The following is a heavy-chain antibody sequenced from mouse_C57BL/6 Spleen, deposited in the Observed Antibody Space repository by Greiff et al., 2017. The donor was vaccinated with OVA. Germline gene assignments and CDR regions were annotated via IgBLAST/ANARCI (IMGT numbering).Heavy chain of an antibody. CDR1: GYSFTGYY. CDR2: INPSTGGT. CDR3: AGSSSAWFAY. J-gene: IGHJ3*01. Sequence: EVKLVESGPELVKPGASVKISCKASGYSFTGYYMNWVKQSPEKSLEWIGEINPSTGGTTYNQKFKAKATLTVDKSSSTAYMQLKSLTSEDSAVYYCAGSSSAWFAYWGQGTLVTVSA. V-gene: IGHV1-42*01. D-gene: IGHD1-1*01.